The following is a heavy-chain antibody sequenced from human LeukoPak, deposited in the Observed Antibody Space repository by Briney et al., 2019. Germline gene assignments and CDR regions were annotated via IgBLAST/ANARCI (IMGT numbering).Heavy chain of an antibody. Sequence: SETLSLTCTVSGGSMSSNTYYWGWIRQPPGKGLEWIGTIYYSGSTYYNPSLKSRVTISADTSKNQFSLRLSSVTAADTALYYCARHSPVGIYYFDYWGQGTLVTVSS. CDR1: GGSMSSNTYY. CDR2: IYYSGST. V-gene: IGHV4-39*01. J-gene: IGHJ4*02. D-gene: IGHD1-26*01. CDR3: ARHSPVGIYYFDY.